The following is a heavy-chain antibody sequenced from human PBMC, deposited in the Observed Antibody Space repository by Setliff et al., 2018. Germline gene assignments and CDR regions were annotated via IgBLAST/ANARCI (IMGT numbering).Heavy chain of an antibody. CDR3: ARVSSYGSGGYYYYYYGMDV. Sequence: PSETLSLTCTVSGGSISSRSYYWGWNRQPPGKGLEWIGSIYYSGSTYYKPSLKSRVTISVDTSKNQFSLKLSSVTAADTAVYYCARVSSYGSGGYYYYYYGMDVWGQGTTVTVSS. CDR1: GGSISSRSYY. J-gene: IGHJ6*02. D-gene: IGHD3-10*01. V-gene: IGHV4-39*07. CDR2: IYYSGST.